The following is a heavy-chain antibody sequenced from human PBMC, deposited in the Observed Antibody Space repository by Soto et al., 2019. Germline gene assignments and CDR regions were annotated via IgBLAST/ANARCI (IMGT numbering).Heavy chain of an antibody. V-gene: IGHV4-31*03. CDR3: ARCDILTGYYPHSFEY. Sequence: SETLSLTCTVSGGSISSGGYYWSWIRQHSGKGLEWIGNIHYSGSTYYNPSLKSRVSISVDTSLSQFSLKLNSVTAAETAVYYCARCDILTGYYPHSFEYWGQGTLVTVSS. CDR1: GGSISSGGYY. CDR2: IHYSGST. D-gene: IGHD3-9*01. J-gene: IGHJ4*02.